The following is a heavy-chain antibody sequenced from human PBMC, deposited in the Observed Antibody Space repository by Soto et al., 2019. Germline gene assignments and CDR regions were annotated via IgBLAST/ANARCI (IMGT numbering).Heavy chain of an antibody. Sequence: SETLSLTCAVSGGSISSGGYSWSWIRQPPGKGLEWIGYIYHSGSTYYNPSLKSRVTISVDRSKNQFSLKLSSVTAADTAVYYCARVVLGYSSNWFDPWGQGTLVTVSS. D-gene: IGHD5-18*01. CDR1: GGSISSGGYS. CDR2: IYHSGST. CDR3: ARVVLGYSSNWFDP. J-gene: IGHJ5*02. V-gene: IGHV4-30-2*01.